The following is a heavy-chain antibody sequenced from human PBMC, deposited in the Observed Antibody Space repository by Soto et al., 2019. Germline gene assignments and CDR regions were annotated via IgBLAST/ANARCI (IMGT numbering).Heavy chain of an antibody. D-gene: IGHD2-15*01. Sequence: GGSLRLSCAASGFTFSDHYMDWVRQAPGKGLEWVGRIKSKTDGGTTDYAAPVKGRFTISRDDSKNTLYLQMNSLKTEDTAVYYCTKGVSGGGSHDPPDYWGQGTLVTVSS. CDR3: TKGVSGGGSHDPPDY. CDR1: GFTFSDHY. J-gene: IGHJ4*02. CDR2: IKSKTDGGTT. V-gene: IGHV3-15*01.